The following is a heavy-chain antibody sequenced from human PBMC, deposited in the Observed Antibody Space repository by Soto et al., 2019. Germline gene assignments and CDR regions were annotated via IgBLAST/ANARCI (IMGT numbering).Heavy chain of an antibody. D-gene: IGHD3-22*01. J-gene: IGHJ1*01. CDR2: ISYDGSNK. CDR3: AKRAYYYDSSGPEGLEYFQH. CDR1: GFTFSSYG. V-gene: IGHV3-30*18. Sequence: QVQLVESGGGVVQRGRSLRLSCAASGFTFSSYGMHWVRQAPGKGLEWVAVISYDGSNKYYADSVKGRFTISRDNSKNTLYLQMNSLRAEDTAVYYCAKRAYYYDSSGPEGLEYFQHWGQGTLVTVSS.